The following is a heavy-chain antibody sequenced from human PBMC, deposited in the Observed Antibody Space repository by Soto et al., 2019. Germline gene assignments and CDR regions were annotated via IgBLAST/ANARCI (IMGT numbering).Heavy chain of an antibody. V-gene: IGHV4-31*03. CDR2: IYYSGST. D-gene: IGHD3-10*01. CDR1: GGSINSGGYY. Sequence: QVQLQESGPGLVKPSQTLSLTCTVSGGSINSGGYYWSWIRQRPGKGLEWIVYIYYSGSTYYNPSLKSRVTISVDTSKNQFSLKLSSVTYADTAVYYCARDRPHYGSGSYTVESLDYWGQGTLVTVSS. CDR3: ARDRPHYGSGSYTVESLDY. J-gene: IGHJ4*02.